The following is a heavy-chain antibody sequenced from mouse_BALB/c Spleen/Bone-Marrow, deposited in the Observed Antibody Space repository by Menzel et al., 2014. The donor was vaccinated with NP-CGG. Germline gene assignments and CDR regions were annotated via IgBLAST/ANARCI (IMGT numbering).Heavy chain of an antibody. J-gene: IGHJ4*01. CDR2: IYPGDGDT. V-gene: IGHV1-80*01. CDR3: ASVYDYGRGYAMDY. Sequence: QVTLKVCGAELVRPGSSVKISCKASGYAFSNYGMNWVKQRPGQGLEWIGQIYPGDGDTNYNGKFKGRVTLTADKSSSTAYMQLSSLTSEDSAVYFCASVYDYGRGYAMDYWGQGTSVTVSS. CDR1: GYAFSNYG. D-gene: IGHD2-4*01.